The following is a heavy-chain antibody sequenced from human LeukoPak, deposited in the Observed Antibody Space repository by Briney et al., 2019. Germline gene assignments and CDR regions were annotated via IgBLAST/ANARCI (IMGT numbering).Heavy chain of an antibody. CDR2: INPNSGGT. CDR3: ARLSGGFLEWLSLPLYEYYYYGMDV. D-gene: IGHD3-3*01. J-gene: IGHJ6*02. Sequence: ASVKVSCKASGYTFTGYYMHWVRQAPGQGLEWMGRINPNSGGTNYAQKFQGRVTMTRDTSISTAYMELSRLRSDDTAVYYCARLSGGFLEWLSLPLYEYYYYGMDVWGQGTTVTVSS. V-gene: IGHV1-2*06. CDR1: GYTFTGYY.